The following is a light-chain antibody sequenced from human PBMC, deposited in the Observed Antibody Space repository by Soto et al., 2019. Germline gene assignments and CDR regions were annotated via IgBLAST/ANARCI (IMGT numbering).Light chain of an antibody. CDR2: KAS. CDR1: QSISSW. V-gene: IGKV1-5*03. CDR3: QQYNSFT. J-gene: IGKJ3*01. Sequence: DLPMTQSPSTLSASVGDRVTITCRASQSISSWLAWYQQKPGKAPKLLIYKASSLESGVPSRFSGSGSGTEFTLTISSLQPDDFATYYCQQYNSFTFGPGTKVDIK.